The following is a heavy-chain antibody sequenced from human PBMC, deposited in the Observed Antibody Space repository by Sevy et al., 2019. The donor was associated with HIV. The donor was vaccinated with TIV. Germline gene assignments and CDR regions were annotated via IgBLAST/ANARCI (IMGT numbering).Heavy chain of an antibody. J-gene: IGHJ2*01. CDR1: GGSISGYS. CDR3: ARDRYCGGGSCFDWYFDL. V-gene: IGHV4-59*01. D-gene: IGHD2-15*01. CDR2: IFYTGST. Sequence: SETLSLTCTVSGGSISGYSWSWIRQPPGKELEWIGYIFYTGSTNYNPSLKSRVTISLDTPNNKFSLKLNSMTSADTAVYYCARDRYCGGGSCFDWYFDLWGRGTLVTVSS.